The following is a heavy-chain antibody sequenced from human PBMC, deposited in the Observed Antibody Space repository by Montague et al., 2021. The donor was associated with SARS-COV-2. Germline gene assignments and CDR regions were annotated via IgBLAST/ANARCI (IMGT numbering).Heavy chain of an antibody. Sequence: SLRLSCAASGFTVSRYTLTWVRQAPGKGLEWVSAISGSGGSPFYPSSXXVLFPISRDNSKNTLYLQLNSLRAEDTAVYYCAKLLDSNHVFSGLGSHWFDPWGQGTLVSVSS. CDR2: ISGSGGSP. D-gene: IGHD4-11*01. CDR1: GFTVSRYT. J-gene: IGHJ5*02. V-gene: IGHV3-23*01. CDR3: AKLLDSNHVFSGLGSHWFDP.